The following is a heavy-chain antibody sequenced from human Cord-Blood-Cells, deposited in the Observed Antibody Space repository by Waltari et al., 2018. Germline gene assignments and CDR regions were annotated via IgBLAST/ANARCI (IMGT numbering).Heavy chain of an antibody. J-gene: IGHJ4*02. CDR3: ARVNYSNYFDY. V-gene: IGHV4-38-2*02. CDR2: IYHSGST. CDR1: GYSISSGSS. D-gene: IGHD4-4*01. Sequence: QVQLQESGPGLVKPSETLSLTCTVSGYSISSGSSWGWSRQPPGKGLEWSGSIYHSGSTYYNPSLKSRVTISVDTSKNQFSLKLSSVTAADTTVYYCARVNYSNYFDYWGQGTLVTVSS.